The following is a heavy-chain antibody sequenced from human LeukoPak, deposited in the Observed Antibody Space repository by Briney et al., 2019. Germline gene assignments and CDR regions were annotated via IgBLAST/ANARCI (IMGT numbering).Heavy chain of an antibody. Sequence: LSLTCSVSGGSISSGDYYWNWIRQPPGKGLEWVSYISSSSSTIYYADSVKGRFTISRDNAKNSLYLQMNSLRAEDTAVYYCAFWAEDAFDIWGQGTMVTVSS. J-gene: IGHJ3*02. CDR2: ISSSSSTI. V-gene: IGHV3-11*04. D-gene: IGHD3-16*01. CDR1: GGSISSGDYY. CDR3: AFWAEDAFDI.